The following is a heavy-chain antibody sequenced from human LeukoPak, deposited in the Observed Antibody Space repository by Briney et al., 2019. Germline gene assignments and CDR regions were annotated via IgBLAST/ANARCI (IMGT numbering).Heavy chain of an antibody. CDR2: LIGSGGST. CDR1: GFTFSNYW. V-gene: IGHV3-23*01. Sequence: GGSLRLSCAASGFTFSNYWMNWVRQAPGKGLEWVSGLIGSGGSTYYADSVKGRFTISRDNAKNSLYLQMNSLRAEDTAVYYCARGPQSLGWYFDLWGRGTLVTVSS. D-gene: IGHD7-27*01. CDR3: ARGPQSLGWYFDL. J-gene: IGHJ2*01.